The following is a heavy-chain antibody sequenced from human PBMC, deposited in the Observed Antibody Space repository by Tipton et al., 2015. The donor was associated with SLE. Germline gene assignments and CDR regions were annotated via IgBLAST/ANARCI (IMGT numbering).Heavy chain of an antibody. D-gene: IGHD6-6*01. Sequence: LRLSCTVSGGSISSYYWGWIRQPPGKGLEWIGSIYYSGSTYYNPSLKSRVSISVGTSKNQFSLKLSSVTAADTAVYYCARDRSSSWAFDIWGQGTMVTVSS. V-gene: IGHV4-39*07. J-gene: IGHJ3*02. CDR2: IYYSGST. CDR1: GGSISSYY. CDR3: ARDRSSSWAFDI.